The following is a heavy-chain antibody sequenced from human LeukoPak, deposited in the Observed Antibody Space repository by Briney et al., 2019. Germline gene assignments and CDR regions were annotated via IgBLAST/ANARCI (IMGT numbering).Heavy chain of an antibody. V-gene: IGHV3-23*01. D-gene: IGHD2-15*01. CDR3: AKVSGGSEAFDI. CDR1: GFTFSSYA. J-gene: IGHJ3*02. Sequence: PGGSLRLSCAASGFTFSSYAMSWVRQAPGKGLEWVSAISGSGGSTYYADSVKGRFTISRDNFKNTLYLQMNSLRAGDTAVCYCAKVSGGSEAFDIWGQGTMVTVSS. CDR2: ISGSGGST.